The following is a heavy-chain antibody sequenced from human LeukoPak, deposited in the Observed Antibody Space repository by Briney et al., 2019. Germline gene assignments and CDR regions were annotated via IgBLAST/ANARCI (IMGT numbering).Heavy chain of an antibody. CDR3: ARGFTIFGVVNDAFDI. CDR1: EFTFSSYW. D-gene: IGHD3-3*01. Sequence: PGGSLRLSCAASEFTFSSYWMHWVRQAPGKGLVWVSRINSDGGSTTNADSVKGRFTISRDNAKNTLYLQMNSLRAEDTAVYYCARGFTIFGVVNDAFDIWGQGTMVTVSS. CDR2: INSDGGST. V-gene: IGHV3-74*03. J-gene: IGHJ3*02.